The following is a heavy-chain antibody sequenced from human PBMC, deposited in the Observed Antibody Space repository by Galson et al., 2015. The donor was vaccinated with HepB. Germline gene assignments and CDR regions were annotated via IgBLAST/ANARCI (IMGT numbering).Heavy chain of an antibody. J-gene: IGHJ4*02. CDR1: GFTFSNYG. D-gene: IGHD5-12*01. Sequence: SLRLSCAASGFTFSNYGMHWVRQAPGKGLEWVAYTRYDGSIKYYADSVKGRFTISRDNSKNTLYLQMNSLRAEDTAVYYCARNTPSSGYHGLHYGGQGTLVTVSS. CDR2: TRYDGSIK. V-gene: IGHV3-30*02. CDR3: ARNTPSSGYHGLHY.